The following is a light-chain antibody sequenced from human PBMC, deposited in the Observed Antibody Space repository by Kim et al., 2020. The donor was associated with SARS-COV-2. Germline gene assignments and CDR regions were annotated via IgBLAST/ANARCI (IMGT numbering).Light chain of an antibody. CDR3: MQGTRLPPYT. J-gene: IGKJ2*01. CDR2: KIS. Sequence: DIVLTQTPLSSPVTVGQPASISCGSSQGPVDVDGGTHLTWLHQRPGQPPRLLIYKISNRFSGFPDRFSGSGAGTDFTLEISRVEAEDVGVYYCMQGTRLPPYTFGQGTKLEIK. CDR1: QGPVDVDGGTH. V-gene: IGKV2-24*01.